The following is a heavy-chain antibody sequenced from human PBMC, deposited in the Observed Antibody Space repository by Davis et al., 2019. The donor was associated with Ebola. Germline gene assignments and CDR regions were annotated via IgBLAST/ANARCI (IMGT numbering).Heavy chain of an antibody. Sequence: SETLSLTCTVSDYSINSGYYWGWIRQPPGEGLEWIGSIYNSGAAYYNPSLKSRVTISVDTSKNLFSLKLNSVTAADTAIYYCARANYFDYWGQGTLVTVSS. CDR3: ARANYFDY. V-gene: IGHV4-38-2*02. CDR1: DYSINSGYY. CDR2: IYNSGAA. J-gene: IGHJ4*02.